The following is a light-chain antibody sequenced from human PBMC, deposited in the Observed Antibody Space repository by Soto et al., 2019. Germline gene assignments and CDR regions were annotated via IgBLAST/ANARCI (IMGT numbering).Light chain of an antibody. J-gene: IGLJ2*01. V-gene: IGLV2-23*02. CDR1: ESDVVTYNL. Sequence: SALTQTASVSGSPGQSITISCTAAESDVVTYNLVSWYQQHPGKAPKLVIYEVTKRPSGASNRFSGSKSGNTASLTISALQAENEADYYCCSYTRSDTVVFGGCTKVTVL. CDR3: CSYTRSDTVV. CDR2: EVT.